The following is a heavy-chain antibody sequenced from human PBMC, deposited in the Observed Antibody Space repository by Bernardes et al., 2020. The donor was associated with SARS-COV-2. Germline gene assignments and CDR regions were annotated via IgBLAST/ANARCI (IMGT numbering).Heavy chain of an antibody. CDR1: GFTFRSCA. J-gene: IGHJ6*02. CDR2: ISGSGYAT. Sequence: LFCASSGFTFRSCAMIWVRRGPGKGLEWVSTISGSGYATYYAYSVKGRFTISRDNSKNTLYMKMNSLRAEDTAVYYCAKDYSVIGQAVYYYGLDVWGQGTTVTVS. CDR3: AKDYSVIGQAVYYYGLDV. D-gene: IGHD4-4*01. V-gene: IGHV3-23*01.